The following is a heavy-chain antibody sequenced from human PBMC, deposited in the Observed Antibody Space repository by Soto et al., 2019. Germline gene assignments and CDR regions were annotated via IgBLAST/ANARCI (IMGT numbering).Heavy chain of an antibody. CDR2: ISGSGCST. Sequence: EVQLLESGGGLVQPGGSLRLSCAASGFTFSSYAMSWVRQAPGKGLEWVSAISGSGCSTYYADSVKGRFTISRDNSNNTLYLQMNSLRAEDTAVYYCAKSGWFGELLSSFGYWGQGTLVTFSA. CDR1: GFTFSSYA. J-gene: IGHJ4*02. D-gene: IGHD3-10*01. V-gene: IGHV3-23*01. CDR3: AKSGWFGELLSSFGY.